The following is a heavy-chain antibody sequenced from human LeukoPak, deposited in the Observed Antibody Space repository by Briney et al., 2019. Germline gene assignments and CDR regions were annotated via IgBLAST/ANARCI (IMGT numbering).Heavy chain of an antibody. Sequence: PSETLSLTCTVSGGSISSSIYYWGWIRQPPGKGLEWMGSIYYSGSTYYNPSLKSRVTISVATSKNQFSLKLSSVPAADTAVYYCARIPYDSSGYYFVRLDAFDIWGQGTMVTVSS. V-gene: IGHV4-39*01. CDR1: GGSISSSIYY. D-gene: IGHD3-22*01. CDR3: ARIPYDSSGYYFVRLDAFDI. CDR2: IYYSGST. J-gene: IGHJ3*02.